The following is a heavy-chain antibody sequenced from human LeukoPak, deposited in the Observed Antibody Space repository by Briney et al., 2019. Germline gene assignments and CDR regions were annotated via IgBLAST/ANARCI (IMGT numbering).Heavy chain of an antibody. D-gene: IGHD2-2*01. J-gene: IGHJ6*03. CDR1: GGSISTSNYY. CDR2: IYTSGST. Sequence: SETLSLTCTVSGGSISTSNYYWGWIRQPPGKGLEWIGRIYTSGSTNYNPSLKSRVTISVDTSKNQFSLKLSSVTAADTAVYYCARDRDQVGYCSSTSCYRYYYYYMDVWGKGTTVTISS. CDR3: ARDRDQVGYCSSTSCYRYYYYYMDV. V-gene: IGHV4-61*02.